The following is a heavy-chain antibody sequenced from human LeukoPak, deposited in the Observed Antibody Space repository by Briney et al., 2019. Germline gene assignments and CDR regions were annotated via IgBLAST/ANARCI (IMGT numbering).Heavy chain of an antibody. V-gene: IGHV3-23*01. Sequence: GGSLRLSCAASGFYFANYAMSWVRQAPGKGLEWVPATVGGGSPNTYHADSVKGRFTISRDNSKNTLFLQMNSLRAEDTAIYYCTKAPIVSCSGASCYPFDSWGQGTLVTVSS. CDR2: TVGGGSPNT. CDR1: GFYFANYA. J-gene: IGHJ4*02. D-gene: IGHD2-15*01. CDR3: TKAPIVSCSGASCYPFDS.